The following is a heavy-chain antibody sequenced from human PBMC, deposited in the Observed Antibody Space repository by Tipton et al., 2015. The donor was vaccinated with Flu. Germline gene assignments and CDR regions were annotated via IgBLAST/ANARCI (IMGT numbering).Heavy chain of an antibody. Sequence: GLVKPSETLSLTCTVSGGSISSYYWSWIRQPPGKGLEWIGYIYYSGSTNYNPSLKSRVTISVDTSKNQFSLKLSFVTAADTAVYYCARQVAYYGYDYWGQGTLVTVSS. CDR3: ARQVAYYGYDY. CDR1: GGSISSYY. J-gene: IGHJ4*02. CDR2: IYYSGST. V-gene: IGHV4-59*08. D-gene: IGHD3-10*01.